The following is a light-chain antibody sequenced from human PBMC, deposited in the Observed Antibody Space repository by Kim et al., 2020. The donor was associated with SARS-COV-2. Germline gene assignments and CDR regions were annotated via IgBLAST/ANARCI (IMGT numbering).Light chain of an antibody. CDR1: QSISSH. V-gene: IGKV1-39*01. CDR3: QQTYSTPLT. J-gene: IGKJ3*01. Sequence: DIQMTQSPSSLSASVGDRVTITCRASQSISSHLNWYQQKPGKAPKLLVYAASTLQSAVPSRFNGSGSGTDFTLTISSLQPEDFATYSCQQTYSTPLTFGPGTKVDIK. CDR2: AAS.